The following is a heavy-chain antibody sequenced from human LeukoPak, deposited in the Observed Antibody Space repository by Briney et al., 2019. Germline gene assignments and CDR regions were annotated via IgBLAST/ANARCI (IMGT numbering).Heavy chain of an antibody. CDR1: GGSISRRDYY. Sequence: SETLSLTCTVYGGSISRRDYYWSWIRQPPGKGLEWIGYIYYSGSTYYNPSLKSRVTISVDTSKNQFSLKLSSVTAADTAVYYCARGKTTADRYYYYYYMDVWGKGTTVTVSS. J-gene: IGHJ6*03. CDR3: ARGKTTADRYYYYYYMDV. CDR2: IYYSGST. V-gene: IGHV4-30-4*08. D-gene: IGHD4-11*01.